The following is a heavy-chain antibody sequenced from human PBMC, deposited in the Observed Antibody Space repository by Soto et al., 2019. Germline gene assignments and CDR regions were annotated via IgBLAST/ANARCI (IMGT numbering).Heavy chain of an antibody. Sequence: GGSLRLSCAASGFTFSSYEMNWVRQAPGKGLEWVSYISSSGSTIYYADSVKGRFTISRDNAKNSLYLQMNSLRAEDTAVYYCARSWIHSYALSMNVWGQGTTVTVSS. CDR1: GFTFSSYE. D-gene: IGHD5-18*01. CDR3: ARSWIHSYALSMNV. V-gene: IGHV3-48*03. CDR2: ISSSGSTI. J-gene: IGHJ6*02.